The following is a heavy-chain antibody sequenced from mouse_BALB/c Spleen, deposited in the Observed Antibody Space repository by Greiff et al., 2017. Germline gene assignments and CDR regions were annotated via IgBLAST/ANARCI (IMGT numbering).Heavy chain of an antibody. CDR3: ARRFYYDYEYYFDY. D-gene: IGHD2-4*01. CDR2: ISYSGST. CDR1: GYSITSDYA. Sequence: VQLQESGPGLVKPSQSLSLTCTVTGYSITSDYAWNWIRQFPGNKLEWMGYISYSGSTSYNPSLKSRISITRDTSKNQFFLQLNSVTTEDTATYYCARRFYYDYEYYFDYWGQGTTLTVSS. J-gene: IGHJ2*01. V-gene: IGHV3-2*02.